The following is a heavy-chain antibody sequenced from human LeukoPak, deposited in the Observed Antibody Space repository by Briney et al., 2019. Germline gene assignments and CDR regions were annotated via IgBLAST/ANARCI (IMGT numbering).Heavy chain of an antibody. D-gene: IGHD2-2*01. J-gene: IGHJ5*02. CDR3: ARDLLQSSWPNCFDP. CDR2: IYSSGST. V-gene: IGHV4-4*07. Sequence: SETLSLTCTVSGGSTSSYYWTWIRQPAGKGLEWIGRIYSSGSTNYNPSLKSRVTMSVDTSKNQFFLKLSSVTAADTAMYYCARDLLQSSWPNCFDPWGQGTLVTVSS. CDR1: GGSTSSYY.